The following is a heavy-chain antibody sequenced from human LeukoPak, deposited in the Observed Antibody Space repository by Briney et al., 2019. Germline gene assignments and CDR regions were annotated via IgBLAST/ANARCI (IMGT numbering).Heavy chain of an antibody. CDR1: GFTFSRYA. CDR3: ARDTFQPGLIDS. Sequence: GGSLRLSCAASGFTFSRYAMNWVRQAPGKGLEWVSYINTDSSDIHYADSVKGRFTISRDNARNTLYLQLSSLRAEDSAVYYCARDTFQPGLIDSWGQGTLVTVSS. J-gene: IGHJ4*02. D-gene: IGHD2-2*01. V-gene: IGHV3-21*05. CDR2: INTDSSDI.